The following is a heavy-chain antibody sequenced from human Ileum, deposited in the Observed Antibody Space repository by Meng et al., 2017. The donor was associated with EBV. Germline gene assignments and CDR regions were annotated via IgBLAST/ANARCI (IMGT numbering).Heavy chain of an antibody. D-gene: IGHD6-25*01. V-gene: IGHV7-4-1*02. CDR2: FSTNTGKP. Sequence: VHAGEVWSELKKPGALLMMSCKACEYTFTTYGMKWMRQAPGQGLEWMGWFSTNTGKPTYAQGLTGRFVFSLDTSVSTAYLQISSLKAEDTAVYYCARDSEAADYWGQGTLVTVSS. CDR3: ARDSEAADY. CDR1: EYTFTTYG. J-gene: IGHJ4*02.